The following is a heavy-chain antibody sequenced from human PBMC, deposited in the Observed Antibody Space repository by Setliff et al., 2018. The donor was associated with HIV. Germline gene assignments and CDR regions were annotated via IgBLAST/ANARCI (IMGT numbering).Heavy chain of an antibody. Sequence: GASVKVSCKASGGTFSNYAISWVRQAPGQGLEWMGGIIPIFGSTKYAQKFQDRVTITADESKDTAEMQLSSLTSEDTAVYYCARDDHYYDMGSILSDWYFDIWDRGTLVTVSS. V-gene: IGHV1-69*13. J-gene: IGHJ2*01. CDR3: ARDDHYYDMGSILSDWYFDI. CDR1: GGTFSNYA. D-gene: IGHD3-22*01. CDR2: IIPIFGST.